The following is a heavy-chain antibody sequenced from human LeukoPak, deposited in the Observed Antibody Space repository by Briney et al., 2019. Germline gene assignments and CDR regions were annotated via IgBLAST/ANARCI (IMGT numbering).Heavy chain of an antibody. CDR1: GFTFSGYA. Sequence: PGGSLRLSCAASGFTFSGYAMSWVRQAPGKGLEWVSAISGSGGITYYTDSVKGRFTISRDNSKNTLYLQMNSLRAEDTAIYYCAKDMTFYKGGQGTLVTVSS. V-gene: IGHV3-23*01. CDR2: ISGSGGIT. CDR3: AKDMTFYK. D-gene: IGHD3-10*01. J-gene: IGHJ4*02.